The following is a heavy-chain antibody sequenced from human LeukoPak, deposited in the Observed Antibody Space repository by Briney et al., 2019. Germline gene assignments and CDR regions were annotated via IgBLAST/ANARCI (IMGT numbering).Heavy chain of an antibody. CDR1: GGSISSSSYY. J-gene: IGHJ4*02. CDR2: IYYSGST. CDR3: ARHGRGDYYDSSGYYYDDY. D-gene: IGHD3-22*01. V-gene: IGHV4-39*01. Sequence: SETLSLTCTVSGGSISSSSYYWGWIRQPPGKGLEWIGSIYYSGSTYYNPSLKSRVTISVDTSKNQFSLKLSSVTAADTAVYYCARHGRGDYYDSSGYYYDDYWGQGTLVTVSS.